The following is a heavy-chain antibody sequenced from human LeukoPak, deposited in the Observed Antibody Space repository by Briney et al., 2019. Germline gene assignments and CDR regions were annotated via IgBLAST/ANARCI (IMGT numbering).Heavy chain of an antibody. D-gene: IGHD3-10*01. CDR3: ARGNRRLAYYGSGSRLPFDS. CDR2: INHYGSI. V-gene: IGHV4-34*01. CDR1: GGSFSGDY. Sequence: SETLSLTCAVYGGSFSGDYWSWIRQPPGKGLEWIGEINHYGSINYNPTLKSRVTISVDASKNQFSLKVTSVNAADTATYYCARGNRRLAYYGSGSRLPFDSWGQGTLVTVSS. J-gene: IGHJ4*02.